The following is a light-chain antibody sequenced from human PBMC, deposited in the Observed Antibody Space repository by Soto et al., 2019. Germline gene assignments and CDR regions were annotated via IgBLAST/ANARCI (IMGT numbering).Light chain of an antibody. CDR2: GAS. CDR3: QQYNNWPPIT. Sequence: ELVLTQSPGTLSLSPGERATLSCWASQSVRSNLAWYQQKPGQAPRLLIYGASTRATGIPARFSGSGSGTEFTLTISSLQSEDFAVYYCQQYNNWPPITFGQGTRLEIK. CDR1: QSVRSN. J-gene: IGKJ5*01. V-gene: IGKV3-15*01.